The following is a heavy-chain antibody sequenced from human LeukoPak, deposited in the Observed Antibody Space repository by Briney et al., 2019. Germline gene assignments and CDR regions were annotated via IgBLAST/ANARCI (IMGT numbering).Heavy chain of an antibody. CDR1: GFTFSDNY. CDR3: ASEPGLLDQ. D-gene: IGHD5-12*01. V-gene: IGHV3-11*04. Sequence: GGSLRLSRAASGFTFSDNYMSWIRQAPGNGLEWFSYISNGGTITKYADSVEARFTISKEKAKNCSHLQMNSLRAKTKAVYFCASEPGLLDQWGQGTLVTVSS. CDR2: ISNGGTIT. J-gene: IGHJ4*02.